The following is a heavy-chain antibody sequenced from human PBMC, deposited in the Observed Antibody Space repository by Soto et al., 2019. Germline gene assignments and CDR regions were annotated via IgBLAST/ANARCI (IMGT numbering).Heavy chain of an antibody. CDR2: ISAYNGNT. V-gene: IGHV1-18*01. CDR1: GYTFTSYG. Sequence: QVQLVQSGAEGKKPGASVKVSCKASGYTFTSYGISWVRQAPGQGLEWMGWISAYNGNTTYAQKHQGRITTTTDTATSTAYMELRRLRSDDTAVYYCARDKGHGSGSYYGYWGQGSLVTASS. J-gene: IGHJ4*02. CDR3: ARDKGHGSGSYYGY. D-gene: IGHD3-10*01.